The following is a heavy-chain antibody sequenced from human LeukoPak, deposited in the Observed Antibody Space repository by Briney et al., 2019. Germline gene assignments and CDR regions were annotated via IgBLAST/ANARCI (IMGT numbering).Heavy chain of an antibody. J-gene: IGHJ4*02. CDR2: INPKSGGT. V-gene: IGHV1-2*02. CDR3: ATSKDLGTGQSGFDY. CDR1: GYTFTGYY. D-gene: IGHD2-15*01. Sequence: ASVKVSCKASGYTFTGYYIHWVRLAPGQGLEWMGWINPKSGGTNSAQKFQDSVTMTRDTSITTVYMDLSRLRSDDTALYYCATSKDLGTGQSGFDYWGQGTLVTVSS.